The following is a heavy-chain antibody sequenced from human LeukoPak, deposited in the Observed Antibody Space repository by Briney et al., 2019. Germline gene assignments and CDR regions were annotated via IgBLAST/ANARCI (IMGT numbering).Heavy chain of an antibody. CDR1: GGSISSGSYY. J-gene: IGHJ4*02. CDR3: ARDGHRGCSGGSCYSSYFDY. CDR2: IYTSGST. V-gene: IGHV4-61*02. Sequence: SQTLSLTCTVSGGSISSGSYYWSWIRQPAGKGLEWIGRIYTSGSTNYNPSLKSRVTISVDTSKNQFSLKLSSVTAADTAVYYCARDGHRGCSGGSCYSSYFDYWGQGTLVTVSS. D-gene: IGHD2-15*01.